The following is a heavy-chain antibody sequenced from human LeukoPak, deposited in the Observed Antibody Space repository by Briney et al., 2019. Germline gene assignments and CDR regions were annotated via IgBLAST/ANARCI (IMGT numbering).Heavy chain of an antibody. CDR2: INSDGSRT. V-gene: IGHV3-74*01. CDR3: ARVRSNKSSGCLLY. J-gene: IGHJ4*02. Sequence: GGSLRLSCAASGFTFSSYWMHWVRQAPGKGLVWVSRINSDGSRTYYADSVKGRFTISIDNAKNTLYLQMNSLRAEDTAVYYCARVRSNKSSGCLLYWGQGTLVTVSS. D-gene: IGHD6-19*01. CDR1: GFTFSSYW.